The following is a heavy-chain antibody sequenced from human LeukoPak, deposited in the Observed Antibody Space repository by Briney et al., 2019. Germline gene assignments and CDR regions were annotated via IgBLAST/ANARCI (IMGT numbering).Heavy chain of an antibody. V-gene: IGHV3-23*01. CDR3: AKAWLEQGGMFDY. D-gene: IGHD1/OR15-1a*01. J-gene: IGHJ4*02. Sequence: GGSLRLSCAASGFTLSSYAMSWVRQARGKGLEWDSIISGSGGSTFYADSVKVPFTISRDNSKNTLYLQMNGLRAEDTAVYYCAKAWLEQGGMFDYWGQGTPVTVSS. CDR2: ISGSGGST. CDR1: GFTLSSYA.